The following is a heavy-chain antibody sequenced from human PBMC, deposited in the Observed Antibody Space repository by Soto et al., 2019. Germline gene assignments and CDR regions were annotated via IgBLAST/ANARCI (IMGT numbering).Heavy chain of an antibody. CDR3: ASIPHGITISEGWFDP. CDR1: GYTFTSYG. V-gene: IGHV1-18*01. D-gene: IGHD3-3*01. J-gene: IGHJ5*02. CDR2: ISAYNGNT. Sequence: QVQLVQSGAEVKKPGASVKVSCKASGYTFTSYGISWVRQAPGQGLEWMGWISAYNGNTNYAQKLPRRVTMTTDTCTSTAYMELSSLRSDDTAVYYCASIPHGITISEGWFDPWGQGTLVTVSS.